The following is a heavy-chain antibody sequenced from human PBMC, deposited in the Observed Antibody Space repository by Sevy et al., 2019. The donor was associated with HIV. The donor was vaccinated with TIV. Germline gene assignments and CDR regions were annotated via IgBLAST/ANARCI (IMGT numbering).Heavy chain of an antibody. CDR3: ARGWVRGVNKYYYYMDG. V-gene: IGHV3-48*02. J-gene: IGHJ6*03. CDR2: ISSSSSTI. Sequence: GGSLRLSCAASGFTFSSYSMNWVRQAPGKGLEWVSYISSSSSTIYYADSVKGRFTISRDNAKNSLYLQMNSLRDKDTAVYYCARGWVRGVNKYYYYMDGWGKGTTVTVSS. CDR1: GFTFSSYS. D-gene: IGHD3-10*01.